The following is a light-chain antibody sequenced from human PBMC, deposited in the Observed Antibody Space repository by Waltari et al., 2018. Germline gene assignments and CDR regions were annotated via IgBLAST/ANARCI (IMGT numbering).Light chain of an antibody. CDR1: QTISTY. J-gene: IGKJ2*01. V-gene: IGKV1-39*01. Sequence: DIQMTQSPSSLSASVGDSVTITCRASQTISTYLKWYQETAGKAPKRLIYAAYALQSGVPSRFRGSGSGTDFTLTITSLQPEDFATYYCHQSHTVPHTFGQGTKLEIK. CDR3: HQSHTVPHT. CDR2: AAY.